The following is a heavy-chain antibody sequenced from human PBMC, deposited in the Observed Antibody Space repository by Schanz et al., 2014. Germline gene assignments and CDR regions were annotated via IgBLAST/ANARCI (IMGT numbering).Heavy chain of an antibody. V-gene: IGHV3-23*01. CDR3: AKGMGYCSGGTCYDYYYYGLDV. Sequence: DVQLLESGGGLVQPGGPRRLSWAPSGFTFNSYAMTGFRRAQGKGWDWFSSISHSGGSKYSADAMKGRFTISRDNSENALYLQMNSLNADDTAVFYCAKGMGYCSGGTCYDYYYYGLDVWGQGTTVTVSS. D-gene: IGHD2-15*01. CDR1: GFTFNSYA. CDR2: ISHSGGSK. J-gene: IGHJ6*02.